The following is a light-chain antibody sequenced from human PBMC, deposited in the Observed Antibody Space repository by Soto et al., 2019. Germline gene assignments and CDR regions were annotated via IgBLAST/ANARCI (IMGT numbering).Light chain of an antibody. CDR2: GAS. J-gene: IGKJ1*01. Sequence: EVALTESPAALSVSPLEGGTRSCMASQSVSSNLAWYQQKPAHAPSLLIYGASNRATGSPHRFSGSGSGTAFTLPISRLKSPDFAVYYCQKHNNWPPWKCGNGNKV. CDR3: QKHNNWPPWK. V-gene: IGKV3-15*01. CDR1: QSVSSN.